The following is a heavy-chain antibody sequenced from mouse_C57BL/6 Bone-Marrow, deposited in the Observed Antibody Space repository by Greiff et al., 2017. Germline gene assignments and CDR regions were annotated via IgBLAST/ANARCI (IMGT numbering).Heavy chain of an antibody. V-gene: IGHV1-54*01. Sequence: QVQLQQSGAELVRPGTSVTLSCKASGYAFTNYLMQWVKQRPGQGLEWIGAINPGSGGTNYNEKFKGKATLTADKSSSTAYMQLSSLTSEDSAVYFCERYTCRYYFDYWGQGTTLTVSS. CDR2: INPGSGGT. J-gene: IGHJ2*01. CDR3: ERYTCRYYFDY. CDR1: GYAFTNYL.